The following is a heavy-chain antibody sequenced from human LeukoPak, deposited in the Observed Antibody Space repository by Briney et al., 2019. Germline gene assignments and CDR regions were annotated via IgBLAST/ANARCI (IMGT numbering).Heavy chain of an antibody. CDR2: IYYSGGT. CDR3: ASVHNSRTYWFDP. V-gene: IGHV4-59*01. D-gene: IGHD6-13*01. Sequence: SETLSLTCIVSGDSISNYYWSWIRQPPGKGLAWIGYIYYSGGTNYNPSLKSRVTISVDTSKNQFSLKLSFVTAADTAVYYCASVHNSRTYWFDPWGQGTLVTVSS. J-gene: IGHJ5*02. CDR1: GDSISNYY.